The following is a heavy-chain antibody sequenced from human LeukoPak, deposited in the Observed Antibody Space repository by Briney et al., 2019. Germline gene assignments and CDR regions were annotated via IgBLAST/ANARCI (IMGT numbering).Heavy chain of an antibody. Sequence: GGSLRLSCAASGFNFSDFYMSWIRQAPGKGLEWLSSISLSGSTITYAASVKGRVTVSRDNAKNSVVLHILSLRADDTAVYYCAREASCSSTTCYFDYWGQGTLVTVSS. CDR3: AREASCSSTTCYFDY. CDR1: GFNFSDFY. J-gene: IGHJ4*02. D-gene: IGHD2-2*01. CDR2: ISLSGSTI. V-gene: IGHV3-11*01.